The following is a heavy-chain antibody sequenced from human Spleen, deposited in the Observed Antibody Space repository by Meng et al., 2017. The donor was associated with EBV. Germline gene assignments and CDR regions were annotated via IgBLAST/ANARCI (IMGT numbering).Heavy chain of an antibody. CDR2: INPSGGST. Sequence: VQLVQSGAEVKKPGASVKVSCKASGYTFTTYYMYWVRQAPGQGLEWVGIINPSGGSTSYAQKFQGRVTMTRDTSTSTVYMELSSLRSEDTAVYYCARRKSADYNWFDPWGQGTLVTVSS. J-gene: IGHJ5*02. CDR1: GYTFTTYY. D-gene: IGHD3/OR15-3a*01. V-gene: IGHV1-46*01. CDR3: ARRKSADYNWFDP.